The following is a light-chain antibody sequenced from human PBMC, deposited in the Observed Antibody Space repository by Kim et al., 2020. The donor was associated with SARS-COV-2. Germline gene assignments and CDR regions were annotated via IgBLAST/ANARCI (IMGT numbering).Light chain of an antibody. CDR1: QTIDKY. J-gene: IGKJ3*01. CDR2: GVA. Sequence: PASVGYRVTIPSRASQTIDKYLNWYQQKPGKAPKLLIYGVANLQSGVPSRFSGSGSGTEFTLTISPLQPEDFAIYYCQQSYNTPVFGPGTKVDIK. CDR3: QQSYNTPV. V-gene: IGKV1-39*01.